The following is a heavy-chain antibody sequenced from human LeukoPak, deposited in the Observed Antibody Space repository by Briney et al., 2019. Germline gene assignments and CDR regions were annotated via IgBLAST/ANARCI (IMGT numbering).Heavy chain of an antibody. CDR1: GGSTSSYY. J-gene: IGHJ4*02. CDR2: IYHSGST. V-gene: IGHV4-59*01. Sequence: SGTLSLTCTVSGGSTSSYYWSWIRQPPGKGLEWIGYIYHSGSTNYNPSLKGRVTISVDTSKNQFSLKLSSVTAADTAVYYCARDGRGYSYDYWGQGTLVTVSS. D-gene: IGHD5-18*01. CDR3: ARDGRGYSYDY.